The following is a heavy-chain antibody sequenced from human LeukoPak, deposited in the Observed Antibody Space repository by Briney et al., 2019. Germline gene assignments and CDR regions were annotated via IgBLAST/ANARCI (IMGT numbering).Heavy chain of an antibody. CDR1: GGIFSSYT. CDR3: AAVDYYGSGNFDY. D-gene: IGHD3-10*01. V-gene: IGHV1-18*01. J-gene: IGHJ4*02. Sequence: GASVKVSCKASGGIFSSYTFNWVRQAPGQGLEWVGWIGAYNGDTNYAQKLRDRVTMTTDTSTSTAYMELRSLRSDDTAVYYCAAVDYYGSGNFDYWGQGTLVTVSS. CDR2: IGAYNGDT.